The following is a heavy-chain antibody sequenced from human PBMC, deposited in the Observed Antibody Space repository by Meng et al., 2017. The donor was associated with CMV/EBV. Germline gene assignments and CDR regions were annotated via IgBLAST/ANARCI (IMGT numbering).Heavy chain of an antibody. V-gene: IGHV1-2*02. CDR2: INPNSGGT. Sequence: ASVKVSCKASGYTFTGYYMHWVRQAPGQGLEWMGWINPNSGGTNYAQKFQGRVTMTRDTSISTAYMELSRLRSEDTAVYYCARGPVVPAAIRYRKNWFDPWGQGTLVTVSS. CDR3: ARGPVVPAAIRYRKNWFDP. D-gene: IGHD2-2*02. CDR1: GYTFTGYY. J-gene: IGHJ5*02.